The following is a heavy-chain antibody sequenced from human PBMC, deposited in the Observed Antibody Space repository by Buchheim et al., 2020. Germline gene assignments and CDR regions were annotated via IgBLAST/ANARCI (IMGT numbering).Heavy chain of an antibody. CDR3: ARATCTLHDYGDLYYFDY. CDR2: IKQDGSEK. J-gene: IGHJ4*02. D-gene: IGHD4-17*01. V-gene: IGHV3-7*01. CDR1: GFTFSSYW. Sequence: EVQLVESGGGLVQPGGSLRLSCAASGFTFSSYWMSWVRQAPGKGLEWVANIKQDGSEKYYVDSVKGRFTISRDNAKNSLYLKMNSLRADNTAVYYCARATCTLHDYGDLYYFDYWGKGTL.